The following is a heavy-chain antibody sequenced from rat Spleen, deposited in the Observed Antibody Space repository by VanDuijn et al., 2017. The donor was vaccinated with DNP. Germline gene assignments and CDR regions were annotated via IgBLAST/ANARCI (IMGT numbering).Heavy chain of an antibody. V-gene: IGHV5-31*01. CDR3: TTDFERGY. Sequence: EVQLVESGGDLVQPGRSLKLSCVAFGFTFNDYWMAWIRQVPGKGLEWIASITSSGDNTYYTDSVKGRFTISRDNAKSSLYLQMNSLKSEDTATYYCTTDFERGYWGQGVMVTVSS. CDR2: ITSSGDNT. D-gene: IGHD1-11*01. J-gene: IGHJ2*01. CDR1: GFTFNDYW.